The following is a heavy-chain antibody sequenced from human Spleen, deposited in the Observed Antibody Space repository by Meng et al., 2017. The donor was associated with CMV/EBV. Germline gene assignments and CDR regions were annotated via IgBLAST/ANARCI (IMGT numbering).Heavy chain of an antibody. CDR3: ARGRSRAGTKASYFDY. J-gene: IGHJ4*02. CDR1: GYTFTSYD. CDR2: MNPNSGNT. V-gene: IGHV1-8*03. Sequence: ASVKVSCKASGYTFTSYDINWVRQATGQGLEWMGWMNPNSGNTGYAQKFQGRVTITRNTSISTAYMELSSLRSEDTAVYYCARGRSRAGTKASYFDYWGQGTLVTVS. D-gene: IGHD1-7*01.